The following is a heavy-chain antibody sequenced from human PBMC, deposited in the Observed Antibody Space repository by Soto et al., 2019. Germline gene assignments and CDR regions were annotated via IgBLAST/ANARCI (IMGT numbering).Heavy chain of an antibody. V-gene: IGHV3-23*01. Sequence: MLVCRQAPGKGLEWVSGISVSDAFIYYADSVRGRFSISRDASENILYLQMNSLRVDDTALYFLMRQPPPRFTGFHYW. D-gene: IGHD2-8*02. CDR2: ISVSDAFI. J-gene: IGHJ4*01. CDR3: MRQPPPRFTGFHY.